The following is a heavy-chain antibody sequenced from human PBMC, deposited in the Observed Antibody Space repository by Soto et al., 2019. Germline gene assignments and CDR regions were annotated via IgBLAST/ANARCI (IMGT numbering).Heavy chain of an antibody. V-gene: IGHV2-5*02. J-gene: IGHJ4*02. CDR1: VFSLSTNGVG. CDR3: AKKGGGDYILGY. D-gene: IGHD4-17*01. Sequence: QITLKESGPTLVKPTQTLTLTCTFSVFSLSTNGVGVGWIRQPPGKALEWLSLIYWDDSKHYSPSLNSRLTITKDTTRNLVVLTMTNMDPVDTATYYCAKKGGGDYILGYWGQGTLVTVSS. CDR2: IYWDDSK.